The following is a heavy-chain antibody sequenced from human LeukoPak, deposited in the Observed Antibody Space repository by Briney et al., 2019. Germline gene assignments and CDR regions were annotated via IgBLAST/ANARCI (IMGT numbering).Heavy chain of an antibody. CDR2: LNPNSGGT. J-gene: IGHJ4*02. CDR3: ARGRHIVGSTTPLFDY. D-gene: IGHD1-26*01. CDR1: GYTFTGYY. V-gene: IGHV1-2*02. Sequence: GASVKVSCKASGYTFTGYYMHWVRQAPGQGLEWMGWLNPNSGGTNYAQRFQGRVTMTRDTSVSTAFMELSRLRSDDTAVYYCARGRHIVGSTTPLFDYWGQGTPVAVSS.